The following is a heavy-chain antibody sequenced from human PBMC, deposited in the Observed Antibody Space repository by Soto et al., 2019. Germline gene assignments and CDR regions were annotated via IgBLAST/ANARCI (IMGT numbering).Heavy chain of an antibody. CDR3: ARDYRDSSGYYYDDQGGMDV. V-gene: IGHV3-48*03. CDR1: GFTFSSYE. Sequence: GSLRLSCAASGFTFSSYEMNWVRQAPGKGLEWVSYISSSGSTIYYADSVKGRFTISRDNAKNSLYLQMNSLRAEDTAVYYCARDYRDSSGYYYDDQGGMDVWGQGTTVTVSS. CDR2: ISSSGSTI. D-gene: IGHD3-22*01. J-gene: IGHJ6*02.